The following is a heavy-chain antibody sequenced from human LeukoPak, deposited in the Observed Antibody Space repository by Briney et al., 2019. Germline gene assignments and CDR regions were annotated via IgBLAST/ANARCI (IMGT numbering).Heavy chain of an antibody. D-gene: IGHD3-22*01. CDR2: IYSGGST. CDR3: AREGYYYDTSGYYQRLGSFDI. CDR1: GFNVSSNY. Sequence: GSLRLSCAASGFNVSSNYMSWVRQAPGKGLEWVSVIYSGGSTYYAESVKGRFTISRDNSKNTLFLQMNSLRAEDTAVYYCAREGYYYDTSGYYQRLGSFDIWGQGTMVTVSS. J-gene: IGHJ3*02. V-gene: IGHV3-53*01.